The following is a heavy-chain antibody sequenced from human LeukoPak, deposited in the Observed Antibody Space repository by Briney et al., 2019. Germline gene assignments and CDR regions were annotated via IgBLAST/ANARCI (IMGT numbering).Heavy chain of an antibody. V-gene: IGHV4-38-2*01. Sequence: SETLSLTCAVSGYSISSGYYWGWIRQPPGKGLEWIGSIYHSGSTYYNPSLKSLVTISVDTSKNQFSLKLSSVTAADTAVYYCARHSMVRGVIRSGLTQFDYWGQGTLVTVSS. CDR2: IYHSGST. J-gene: IGHJ4*02. CDR3: ARHSMVRGVIRSGLTQFDY. D-gene: IGHD3-10*01. CDR1: GYSISSGYY.